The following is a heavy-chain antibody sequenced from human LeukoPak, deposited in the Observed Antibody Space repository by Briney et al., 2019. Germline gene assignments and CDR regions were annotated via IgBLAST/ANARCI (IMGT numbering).Heavy chain of an antibody. Sequence: SETLSLTCTVSGGSISSSSYYWGWIRQPPGKGLEWIGSIYYSGSTYYNPSLKSRVTISVDTSKNQFSLKLTSVTAADTAVYYCARAPGVDSGSYGWFDPWGQGTLVTVSS. D-gene: IGHD1-26*01. CDR2: IYYSGST. V-gene: IGHV4-39*07. J-gene: IGHJ5*02. CDR3: ARAPGVDSGSYGWFDP. CDR1: GGSISSSSYY.